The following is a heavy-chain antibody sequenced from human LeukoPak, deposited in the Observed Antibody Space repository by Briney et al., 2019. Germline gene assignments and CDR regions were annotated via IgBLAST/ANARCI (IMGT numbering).Heavy chain of an antibody. CDR1: GGSISSGGYY. J-gene: IGHJ4*02. CDR2: IYYSGST. CDR3: AREGTVTTRPGYLDY. D-gene: IGHD4-17*01. Sequence: SEILSLTCTVSGGSISSGGYYWSWIRQHPGKGLEWIGYIYYSGSTYYNPSLKSRVTISVDTSKNQFSLKLSSVTAADTAVYYCAREGTVTTRPGYLDYWGQGTLVTVSS. V-gene: IGHV4-31*03.